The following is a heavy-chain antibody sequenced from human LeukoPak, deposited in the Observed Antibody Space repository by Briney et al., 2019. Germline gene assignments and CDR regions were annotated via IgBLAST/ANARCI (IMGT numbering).Heavy chain of an antibody. V-gene: IGHV4-4*02. CDR2: FHLSGRT. J-gene: IGHJ4*02. Sequence: SETLSLTRGGPGGSISTTNWWTWVRQPPGEGREGSGEFHLSGRTHYNPSLESRVTMSVDMSENHISLRLTSVTAADTAVYYCAREGGPYRPLDYSGQGTLVTVSS. CDR1: GGSISTTNW. CDR3: AREGGPYRPLDY.